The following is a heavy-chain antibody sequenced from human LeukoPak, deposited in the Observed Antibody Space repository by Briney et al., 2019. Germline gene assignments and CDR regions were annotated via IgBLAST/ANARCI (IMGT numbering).Heavy chain of an antibody. CDR1: GFTVSSNY. V-gene: IGHV3-23*01. J-gene: IGHJ3*02. D-gene: IGHD3-3*01. CDR2: ISGGGGST. CDR3: AKGRDFWSGYPDAFDI. Sequence: GGSLRLSCAASGFTVSSNYMSWVRQAPGKGLEWVSAISGGGGSTYYADPVKGRFTISRDNSKNTLYLQMNSLRAEDTAVYYCAKGRDFWSGYPDAFDIWGQGTMVTVSS.